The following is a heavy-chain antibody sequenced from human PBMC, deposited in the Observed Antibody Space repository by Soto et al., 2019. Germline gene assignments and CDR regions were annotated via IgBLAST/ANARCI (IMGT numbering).Heavy chain of an antibody. V-gene: IGHV3-48*02. CDR1: GFTFSSYS. CDR2: ISSSSSTI. D-gene: IGHD6-13*01. J-gene: IGHJ6*02. CDR3: AREGYSSSWYVSNYYYYGMDV. Sequence: GGSLRLSCAASGFTFSSYSMNWVRQAPGKGLEWVSYISSSSSTIYYADSVKGRFTISRDNAKNSLYLQMNSLRDEDTAVYYCAREGYSSSWYVSNYYYYGMDVWGQGTTVTVSS.